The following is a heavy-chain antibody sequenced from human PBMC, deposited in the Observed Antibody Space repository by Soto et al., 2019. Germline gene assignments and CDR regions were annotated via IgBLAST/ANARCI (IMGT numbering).Heavy chain of an antibody. CDR2: INPNSGGT. V-gene: IGHV1-2*02. J-gene: IGHJ5*02. CDR3: ARGIVVVPAAIRDWFDP. CDR1: GYTFTGYY. Sequence: VKVSCKASGYTFTGYYMHWVRQAPGQGLEWMGWINPNSGGTNYAQKFQGRVTMTRDTSISTAYMELSRLRSDDTAVYYCARGIVVVPAAIRDWFDPWGQGTLVTVSS. D-gene: IGHD2-2*02.